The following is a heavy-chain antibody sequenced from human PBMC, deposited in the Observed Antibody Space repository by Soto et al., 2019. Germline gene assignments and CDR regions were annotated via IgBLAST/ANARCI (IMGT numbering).Heavy chain of an antibody. CDR3: ARSQAYYYYYGMDV. CDR1: GGSISSSNW. V-gene: IGHV4-4*02. Sequence: PSETLSLTCAVSGGSISSSNWWSWVRQPPGKGLEWIGEIYHSGSTNYNPSLKSRVTISVDKSKNQFSLKLSSVTAADTAVYYCARSQAYYYYYGMDVWGQGTTVTVS. CDR2: IYHSGST. J-gene: IGHJ6*02.